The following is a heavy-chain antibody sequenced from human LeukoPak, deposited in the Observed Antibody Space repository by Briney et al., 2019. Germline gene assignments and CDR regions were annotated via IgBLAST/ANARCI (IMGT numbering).Heavy chain of an antibody. J-gene: IGHJ4*02. Sequence: GRSLRLSCAASGFTFDDYAMHWVRQAPGKGLEWVSGISWNSGSIGYADSVKGRFTIYRDNAKNSLYLQMNSLRAEDTALYYCAKDVGPDYYGSGSYYGYWGQGTLVTVSS. D-gene: IGHD3-10*01. V-gene: IGHV3-9*01. CDR3: AKDVGPDYYGSGSYYGY. CDR2: ISWNSGSI. CDR1: GFTFDDYA.